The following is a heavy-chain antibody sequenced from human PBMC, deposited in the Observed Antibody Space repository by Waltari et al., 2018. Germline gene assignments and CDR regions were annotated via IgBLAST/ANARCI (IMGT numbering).Heavy chain of an antibody. CDR2: ISGSGGRT. Sequence: EVQLLESGGGLVQPGGSLRLSCAASGFTFSSYAMSWGRQDPGKGLEWVSAISGSGGRTYYADSVKGRFTISRDNSKNTLYLQMNSLRAEDTAVYYCAKDQDPPNSDYWGQGTLVTVSS. CDR3: AKDQDPPNSDY. J-gene: IGHJ4*02. CDR1: GFTFSSYA. V-gene: IGHV3-23*01.